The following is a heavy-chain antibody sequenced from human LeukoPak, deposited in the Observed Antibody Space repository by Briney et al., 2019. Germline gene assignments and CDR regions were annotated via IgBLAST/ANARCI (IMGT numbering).Heavy chain of an antibody. CDR3: ARLSQTPDYYSNGGYYYLGY. Sequence: GASVKFSCKASRYTFTSYDINWVREAAGQRLEWMGWMNPNTGRTGFAQKFQGRLTMTRDASISTAYMELSSLRSDDTAVYYCARLSQTPDYYSNGGYYYLGYWGQGTPVTVSS. CDR1: RYTFTSYD. CDR2: MNPNTGRT. D-gene: IGHD3-22*01. V-gene: IGHV1-8*01. J-gene: IGHJ4*02.